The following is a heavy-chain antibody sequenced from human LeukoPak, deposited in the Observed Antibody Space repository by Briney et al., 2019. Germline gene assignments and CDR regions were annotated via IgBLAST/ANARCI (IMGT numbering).Heavy chain of an antibody. D-gene: IGHD3-22*01. CDR2: INPDGSIT. V-gene: IGHV3-74*01. J-gene: IGHJ4*02. Sequence: GGSLRLSCAASGVTFSNIWMYWVRQAPGKGLDWVALINPDGSITTYADSVKGRFTISRDNAKNTVYLQMNSLRAEDTAVYYCARDPSYYYDSSGYSDYWGQGTLVTVSS. CDR3: ARDPSYYYDSSGYSDY. CDR1: GVTFSNIW.